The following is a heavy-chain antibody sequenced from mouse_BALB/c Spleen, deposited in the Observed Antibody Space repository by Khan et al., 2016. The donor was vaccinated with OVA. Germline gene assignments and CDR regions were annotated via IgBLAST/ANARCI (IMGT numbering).Heavy chain of an antibody. Sequence: EVELVVSGGGLVKPGGSLKLSCAPSGFAFSSYDMSWVRHTPEKRLEWVATISGTGIYTYYPDSVTGRFTIFRDNARNTLYLQMSSLRSEDTAVYYCARPYYYGNPWVTYWGQGTLVTVSA. CDR3: ARPYYYGNPWVTY. CDR1: GFAFSSYD. J-gene: IGHJ3*01. V-gene: IGHV5-9*02. D-gene: IGHD2-1*01. CDR2: ISGTGIYT.